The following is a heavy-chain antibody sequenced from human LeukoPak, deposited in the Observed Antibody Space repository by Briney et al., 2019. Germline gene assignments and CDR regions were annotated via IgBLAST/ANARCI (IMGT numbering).Heavy chain of an antibody. Sequence: GSSVKVSCKASGGTFSSYAISWVRQAPGQGLEWMGGIIPIFGTANYAQKFQGRVTITTDESTSTAYMELSSLRSEDTAVYYCASPGADSSSWDYWGQGTLVTVSS. CDR1: GGTFSSYA. D-gene: IGHD6-13*01. V-gene: IGHV1-69*05. CDR3: ASPGADSSSWDY. CDR2: IIPIFGTA. J-gene: IGHJ4*02.